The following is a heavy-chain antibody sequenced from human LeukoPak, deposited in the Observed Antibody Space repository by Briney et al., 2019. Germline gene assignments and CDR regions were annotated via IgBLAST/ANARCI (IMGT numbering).Heavy chain of an antibody. D-gene: IGHD1-26*01. CDR1: GFTFSSYA. Sequence: PGGSLRLSCAASGFTFSSYAMSWVRQAPGKGLEWVSAISGSGGSTYYADSVKGRFTISRDNSKNTLYLQMNSLRVEDTAVYYCAKDGSYYDFGYFDYWGQGTLVTVSS. J-gene: IGHJ4*02. CDR3: AKDGSYYDFGYFDY. V-gene: IGHV3-23*01. CDR2: ISGSGGST.